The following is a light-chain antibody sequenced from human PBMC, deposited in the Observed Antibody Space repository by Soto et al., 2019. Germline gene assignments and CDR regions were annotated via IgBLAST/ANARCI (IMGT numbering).Light chain of an antibody. CDR1: QSITIW. CDR2: DAS. V-gene: IGKV1-5*01. CDR3: QQYNSFSWT. J-gene: IGKJ1*01. Sequence: DIQVTQSPSTLSASVGDSVTITCRASQSITIWLAWYQQKPGKAPKLLIYDASSLEGGVPSRFSGSGSGTEFTLTISGLQPDDFATYYCQQYNSFSWTFGQGTKVDIK.